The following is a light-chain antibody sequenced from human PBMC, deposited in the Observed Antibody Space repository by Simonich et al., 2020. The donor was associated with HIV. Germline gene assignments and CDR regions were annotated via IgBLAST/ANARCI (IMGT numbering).Light chain of an antibody. CDR1: RSDVGRYNY. V-gene: IGLV2-14*03. J-gene: IGLJ2*01. CDR3: SSYTSSTTLV. CDR2: DVT. Sequence: QSALTQPASVSGSPGQSITISCTGTRSDVGRYNYVSWYQQHPGKAPKLMIYDVTNRPSGVSNRFSDSKSGNTASLTISGLQAEDEADYYCSSYTSSTTLVFGGGTKLTVL.